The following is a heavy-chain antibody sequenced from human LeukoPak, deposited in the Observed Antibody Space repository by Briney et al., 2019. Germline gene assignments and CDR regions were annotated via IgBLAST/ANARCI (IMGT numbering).Heavy chain of an antibody. CDR1: GGSVSSGSYY. J-gene: IGHJ6*04. Sequence: PSETLSLTCTVSGGSVSSGSYYWSWIRPPPGQGLEWIGYIYYSGSTNYNPSLKSRVTISVDTSKNQFSLKLSSVTAADTAVYYCARDRDTAMAPRYYYGMDVWGKGTTVTVSS. CDR3: ARDRDTAMAPRYYYGMDV. CDR2: IYYSGST. V-gene: IGHV4-61*01. D-gene: IGHD5-18*01.